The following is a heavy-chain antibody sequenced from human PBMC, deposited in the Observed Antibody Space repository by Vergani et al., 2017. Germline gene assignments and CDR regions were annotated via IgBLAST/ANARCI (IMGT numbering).Heavy chain of an antibody. V-gene: IGHV3-23*01. CDR2: ISWSGGST. D-gene: IGHD5-18*01. CDR3: AKYLYCYGPPHGFDP. Sequence: EVQLLESGGGLVQPGGSLRLSCAASGFTFSSYAMSWVRQAPGKGLEWVSAISWSGGSTYYADSVKGRVTLSRDNSKNTLYLQMNSLRAEDTAVYYCAKYLYCYGPPHGFDPWGQGTMVTVSS. CDR1: GFTFSSYA. J-gene: IGHJ5*02.